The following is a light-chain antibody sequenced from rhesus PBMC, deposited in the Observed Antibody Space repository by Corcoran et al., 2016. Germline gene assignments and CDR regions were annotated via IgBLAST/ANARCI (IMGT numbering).Light chain of an antibody. CDR1: ENVKNY. J-gene: IGKJ1*01. CDR3: QQHNSYPWT. V-gene: IGKV1-74*01. CDR2: KAS. Sequence: DIQMTQSPSSLSASVGDRVTITCRASENVKNYLNWYQQKPGKAPKLLIYKASTLQSGVPSRFSGSGSGTDYTFTISSLQTEDFAIYYCQQHNSYPWTFGQGTKVEIK.